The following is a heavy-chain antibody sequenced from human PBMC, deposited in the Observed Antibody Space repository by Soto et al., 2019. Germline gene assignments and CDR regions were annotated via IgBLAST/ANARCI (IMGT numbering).Heavy chain of an antibody. J-gene: IGHJ5*02. CDR3: AKDQKDYSIPERWFDP. Sequence: ASVKVSCKVSGYTLTELSMHWVRQAPGKGLEWMGGFDPEDGETIYAQKFQGRVTMTEDTSTDTAYMELSSLRSEDTAVYYCAKDQKDYSIPERWFDPWGQGTLVTVSS. V-gene: IGHV1-24*01. D-gene: IGHD4-4*01. CDR2: FDPEDGET. CDR1: GYTLTELS.